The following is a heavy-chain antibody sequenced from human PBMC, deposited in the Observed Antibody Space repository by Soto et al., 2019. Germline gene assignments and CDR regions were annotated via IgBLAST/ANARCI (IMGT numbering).Heavy chain of an antibody. D-gene: IGHD4-17*01. CDR3: ARVRATDYEIDY. CDR1: GFMFGSYW. Sequence: PGGSLRLSXTASGFMFGSYWMTWVRHVPGKGLQWVASIKRDGSEKYYVDFVKGRFTISRDNADNSVFLDMNNLRVDDTATYYCARVRATDYEIDYWGQGALVTVSS. J-gene: IGHJ4*02. V-gene: IGHV3-7*03. CDR2: IKRDGSEK.